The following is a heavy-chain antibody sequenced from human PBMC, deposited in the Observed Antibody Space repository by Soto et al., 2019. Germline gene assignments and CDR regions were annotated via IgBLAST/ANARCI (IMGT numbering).Heavy chain of an antibody. CDR1: RDTFSTSG. V-gene: IGHV1-69*01. D-gene: IGHD5-18*01. CDR3: ARSGYSYGPNFD. Sequence: QAQLVQSGAEVKKPGSSVKVSCKASRDTFSTSGFSWVRQAPGQGLEWMGGIIPIFGTANYAQNFQGRVTITADESTGTVYMDRSSLRSEDTAVYYCARSGYSYGPNFDWGQGTLVTVSS. J-gene: IGHJ4*02. CDR2: IIPIFGTA.